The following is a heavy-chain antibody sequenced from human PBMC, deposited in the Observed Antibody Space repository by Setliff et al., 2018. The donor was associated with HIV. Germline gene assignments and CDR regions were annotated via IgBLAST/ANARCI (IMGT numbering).Heavy chain of an antibody. CDR1: GGTFSSYT. CDR2: IIPILGIA. CDR3: ARFCSGGSCYGAFDI. Sequence: ASVKVSCKASGGTFSSYTISWVRQAPGQGLEWMGRIIPILGIANYAQKFQGRVTITADKSTSTAYMELSSLRSEDTAVYYCARFCSGGSCYGAFDIWGQGNPGHRLL. V-gene: IGHV1-69*02. D-gene: IGHD2-15*01. J-gene: IGHJ3*02.